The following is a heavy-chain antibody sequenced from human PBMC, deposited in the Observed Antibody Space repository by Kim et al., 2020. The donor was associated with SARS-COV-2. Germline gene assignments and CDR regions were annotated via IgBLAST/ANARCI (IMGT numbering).Heavy chain of an antibody. D-gene: IGHD3-22*01. CDR1: GYTFTGYY. CDR3: AREGYYYDSSGYYLVY. J-gene: IGHJ4*02. V-gene: IGHV1-2*06. Sequence: ASVKVSCKASGYTFTGYYMHWLRQAPGQGVEWMGRINPNSGGTNYAQKFQGRVTMTRDTSIKTAYMDLSRLRSDDTAVYYCAREGYYYDSSGYYLVYWGQGTLVTVSS. CDR2: INPNSGGT.